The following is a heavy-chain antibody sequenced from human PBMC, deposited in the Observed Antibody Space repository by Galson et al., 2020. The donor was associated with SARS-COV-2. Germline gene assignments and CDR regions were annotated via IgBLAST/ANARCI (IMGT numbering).Heavy chain of an antibody. CDR1: GFTFSSYE. Sequence: LSLTCAASGFTFSSYEMNWVRQAPGKGLEWVSYISSSGSTIYYADSVKGRFTISRDNAKNSLYLQMNSLRAEDTAVYYCARRTYSSGLDYWGQGTLVTVSS. CDR3: ARRTYSSGLDY. J-gene: IGHJ4*02. V-gene: IGHV3-48*03. D-gene: IGHD6-19*01. CDR2: ISSSGSTI.